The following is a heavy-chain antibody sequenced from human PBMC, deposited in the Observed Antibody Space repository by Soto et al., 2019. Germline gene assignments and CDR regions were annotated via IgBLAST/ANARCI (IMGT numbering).Heavy chain of an antibody. CDR3: TRDGWRGSDMDV. CDR1: GFTLSTYS. J-gene: IGHJ6*02. CDR2: ISYDSKTI. Sequence: EVQLVESGGVLMQPGGSLRLSCAVSGFTLSTYSMNWVRQAPGKGLEWLSYISYDSKTIFYADSMKGRLTISRDNAKNSLYLQMNSLRDEDTAIYYCTRDGWRGSDMDVWGQGTTVTVSS. V-gene: IGHV3-48*02.